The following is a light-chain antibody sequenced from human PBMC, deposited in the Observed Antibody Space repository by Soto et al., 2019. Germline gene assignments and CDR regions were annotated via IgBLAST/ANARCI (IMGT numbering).Light chain of an antibody. CDR1: RSDGGGYDY. V-gene: IGLV2-14*01. CDR3: SSYSISTGYR. J-gene: IGLJ1*01. Sequence: SLLSQPASVSGATGHSITISCAGTRSDGGGYDYLSWYQLHPGKARNPMVLEVHTRTSGVSYRSSRFKSGSTASLTSSGIQAEGAADYFCSSYSISTGYRFGTGTKVPVL. CDR2: EVH.